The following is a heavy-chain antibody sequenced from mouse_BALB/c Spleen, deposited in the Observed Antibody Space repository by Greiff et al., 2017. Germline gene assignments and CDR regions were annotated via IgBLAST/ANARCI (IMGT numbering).Heavy chain of an antibody. D-gene: IGHD2-14*01. CDR2: INPSTGYT. J-gene: IGHJ4*01. CDR1: GYTFTSYW. Sequence: QVQLQQSGAELAKPGASVKMSCKASGYTFTSYWMHWVKQRPGQGLEWIGYINPSTGYTEYNQKFKDKATLTADKSSSTAYMQLSSLTSEDSAVYYCARSGAYYRYDAMDYWGQGTSVTVSS. V-gene: IGHV1-7*01. CDR3: ARSGAYYRYDAMDY.